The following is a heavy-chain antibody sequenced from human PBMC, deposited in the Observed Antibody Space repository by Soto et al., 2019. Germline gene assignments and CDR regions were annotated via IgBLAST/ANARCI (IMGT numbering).Heavy chain of an antibody. CDR2: IIPNNGIA. J-gene: IGHJ3*02. CDR3: ANATTLTGYYPHDAFDI. V-gene: IGHV1-69*04. CDR1: GYTFTSYG. D-gene: IGHD3-9*01. Sequence: ASVKVSCKASGYTFTSYGISWVRQAPGQGLEWMGRIIPNNGIANYAQKFQGRVTITADKSTSTAYMELSSLRSEDTAVYYCANATTLTGYYPHDAFDIWGQGTMVTVSS.